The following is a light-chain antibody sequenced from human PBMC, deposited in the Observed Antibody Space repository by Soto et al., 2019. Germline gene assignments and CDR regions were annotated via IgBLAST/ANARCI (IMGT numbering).Light chain of an antibody. CDR2: GNS. Sequence: QSVLTQPPSVSGAPGQRVTISCTGGTSNIGAGYDVHWYQQLPGTAPKLLIYGNSNRPSGVPDRFSGSKSGTSAFLAITGLQAEDEGDYYCQSNDSSLSGYVFGTGTKVTVL. J-gene: IGLJ1*01. CDR3: QSNDSSLSGYV. V-gene: IGLV1-40*01. CDR1: TSNIGAGYD.